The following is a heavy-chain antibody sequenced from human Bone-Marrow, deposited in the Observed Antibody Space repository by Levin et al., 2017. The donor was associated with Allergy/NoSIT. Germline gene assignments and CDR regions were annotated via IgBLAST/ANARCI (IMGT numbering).Heavy chain of an antibody. CDR3: AKEGYYDSSGSSSGYFDY. Sequence: PGGSLRLSCAASGFTFSSYGMHWVRQAPGKGLEWVAVISYDGSNKYYADSVKGRFTISRDNSKNTLYLQMNSLRAEDTAVYYCAKEGYYDSSGSSSGYFDYWGQGTLVTVSS. D-gene: IGHD3-22*01. V-gene: IGHV3-30*18. CDR2: ISYDGSNK. CDR1: GFTFSSYG. J-gene: IGHJ4*02.